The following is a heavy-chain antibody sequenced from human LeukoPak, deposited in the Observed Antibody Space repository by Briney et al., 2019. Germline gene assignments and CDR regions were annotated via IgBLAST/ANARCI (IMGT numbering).Heavy chain of an antibody. Sequence: PGRSLRLSCAASGFTFSSYAMHWVRQAPGKGLEWVAVISYDGSNKYYADSVKGRFTISRDNSKNTLYLQMNCLRAEDTAVYYCARDWYYDSSGYNSYFDYWGQGTLVTVSS. CDR1: GFTFSSYA. V-gene: IGHV3-30*01. CDR2: ISYDGSNK. J-gene: IGHJ4*02. CDR3: ARDWYYDSSGYNSYFDY. D-gene: IGHD3-22*01.